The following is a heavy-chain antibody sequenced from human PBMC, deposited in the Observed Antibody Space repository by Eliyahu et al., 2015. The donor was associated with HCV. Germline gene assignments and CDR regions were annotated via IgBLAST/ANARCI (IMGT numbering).Heavy chain of an antibody. CDR1: GFTFSTYG. CDR2: INRDGSEK. J-gene: IGHJ1*01. CDR3: ARGISYYYDTSGYYLQY. Sequence: EVHLVESGGGLVQPGGSLRLACAASGFTFSTYGMSWVRQAPGKGLEWXANINRDGSEKYYVESVKGRFTVSRDNAKNSLYLQMNSLRAEDTAVYYCARGISYYYDTSGYYLQYWGQGTLVTVSS. D-gene: IGHD3-22*01. V-gene: IGHV3-7*01.